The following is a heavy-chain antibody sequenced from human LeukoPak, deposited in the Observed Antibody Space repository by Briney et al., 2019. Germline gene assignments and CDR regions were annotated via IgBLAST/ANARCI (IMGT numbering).Heavy chain of an antibody. CDR3: ARQPFIAMYYYDSSGYYHI. CDR2: IFYSGST. D-gene: IGHD3-22*01. Sequence: SETLSLTCTVSGGSISTSNYYWGWIRQPPGKGLEWIGNIFYSGSTYYSPSLKSRVTISVDTSKNQFSLKLSSVTAADTAVYYCARQPFIAMYYYDSSGYYHIWGQGTMVTVSS. J-gene: IGHJ3*02. CDR1: GGSISTSNYY. V-gene: IGHV4-39*01.